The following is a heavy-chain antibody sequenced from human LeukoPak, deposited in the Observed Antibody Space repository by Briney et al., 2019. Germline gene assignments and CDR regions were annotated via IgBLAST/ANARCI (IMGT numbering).Heavy chain of an antibody. CDR2: IYPGGST. CDR1: GFTVSSNY. Sequence: GGSLRLSCAASGFTVSSNYMSWVRQAPGKGPECVSVIYPGGSTYYADSVKGRFTISRDDSKNTLHLQMNSLRAEDTAVYYCARESSGYYLDYWGQGTLVTVSS. V-gene: IGHV3-53*01. CDR3: ARESSGYYLDY. J-gene: IGHJ4*02. D-gene: IGHD6-25*01.